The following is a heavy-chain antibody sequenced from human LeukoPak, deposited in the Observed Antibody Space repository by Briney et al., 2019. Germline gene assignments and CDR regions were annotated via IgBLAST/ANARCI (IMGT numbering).Heavy chain of an antibody. D-gene: IGHD3-3*01. CDR3: ARPRITVFGVVTWAFDV. Sequence: PGGSLRLSCAASGFTFSSYEMNWVRQAPGKGLEWIAYITNSGNTIYYAYSVKGRFTLSRDDAKNSLYLQMNSLRAEDTAVYYCARPRITVFGVVTWAFDVWGQGTMVTVSS. CDR2: ITNSGNTI. V-gene: IGHV3-48*03. J-gene: IGHJ3*01. CDR1: GFTFSSYE.